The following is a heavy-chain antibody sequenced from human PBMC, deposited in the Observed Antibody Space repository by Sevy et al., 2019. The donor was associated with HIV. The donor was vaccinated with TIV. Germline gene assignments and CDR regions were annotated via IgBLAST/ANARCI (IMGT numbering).Heavy chain of an antibody. CDR1: GFAFSSHA. J-gene: IGHJ4*01. CDR2: ISYEGTET. Sequence: GGSLRLSCAASGFAFSSHAMHWVRQAPGKGLEWVAVISYEGTETFYAASVEGRFTISRDNSKNMFSLQIHSLRPEDTAVYFCARDGGYSIKWYPLYWGHGTLVTVSS. D-gene: IGHD6-13*01. CDR3: ARDGGYSIKWYPLY. V-gene: IGHV3-30-3*01.